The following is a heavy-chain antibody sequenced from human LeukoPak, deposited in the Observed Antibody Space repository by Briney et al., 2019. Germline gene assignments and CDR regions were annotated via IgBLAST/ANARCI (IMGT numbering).Heavy chain of an antibody. CDR2: ISGSGGST. V-gene: IGHV3-23*01. CDR1: RFTFGNYG. D-gene: IGHD3-22*01. Sequence: GGSLRLSCAASRFTFGNYGMTWVRRAPGKGLEWVSSISGSGGSTYYADSVKGRFTISRDNSKNTLYLQMNSLRDEDTAVYHCAKSSYYDSSGYYREYYFDYWGQGTLVTVSS. J-gene: IGHJ4*02. CDR3: AKSSYYDSSGYYREYYFDY.